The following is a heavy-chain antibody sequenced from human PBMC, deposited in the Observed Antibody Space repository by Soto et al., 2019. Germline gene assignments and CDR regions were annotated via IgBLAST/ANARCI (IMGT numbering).Heavy chain of an antibody. D-gene: IGHD2-21*02. CDR2: ISYDGSNK. V-gene: IGHV3-30-3*01. J-gene: IGHJ5*02. CDR1: GFTFSSYA. Sequence: QVQLVESGGGVVQPGRSLRLSCAASGFTFSSYAMHWVRQAPGKGLEWVAVISYDGSNKYYADSVKGRFTISRDNSKNTLYMQMNSLRAEETAVSYAAREGLCGGNSLRLGWFDPWGQGTLVTVSS. CDR3: AREGLCGGNSLRLGWFDP.